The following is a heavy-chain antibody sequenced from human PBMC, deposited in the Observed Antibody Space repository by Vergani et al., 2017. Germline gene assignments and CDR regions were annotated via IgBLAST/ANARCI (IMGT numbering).Heavy chain of an antibody. J-gene: IGHJ4*02. CDR3: AIHPYCGGDCHELDY. CDR1: GYSFTSYW. CDR2: IYPGDSDT. V-gene: IGHV5-51*01. D-gene: IGHD2-21*02. Sequence: EVQLVQSGAEVKKPGESLKISCKGSGYSFTSYWIGWVRQMPGKGLEWMGIIYPGDSDTRYSPSFQGQVTISADKSISTAYLQWSSLQASDTAMYYCAIHPYCGGDCHELDYWGQGTLVTVSS.